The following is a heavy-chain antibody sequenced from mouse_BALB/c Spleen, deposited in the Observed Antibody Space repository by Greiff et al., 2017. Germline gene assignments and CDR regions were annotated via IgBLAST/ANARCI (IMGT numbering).Heavy chain of an antibody. CDR3: ARRGTGTLGYFDY. J-gene: IGHJ2*01. CDR2: ISSGSSTI. CDR1: GFTFSSFG. V-gene: IGHV5-17*02. D-gene: IGHD4-1*01. Sequence: DVKLVESGGGLVQPGGSRTLSCAASGFTFSSFGMHWVRQAPAKGQEWVEYISSGSSTIYYADTVKGRITISRDKPKNTLFLQMTSLRSEDTAMYYCARRGTGTLGYFDYWGEGTTLTVSS.